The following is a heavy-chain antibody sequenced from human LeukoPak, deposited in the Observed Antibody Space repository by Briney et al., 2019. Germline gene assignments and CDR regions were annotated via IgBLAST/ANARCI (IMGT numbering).Heavy chain of an antibody. CDR1: GFTFSSYA. Sequence: GRSLRLSCAASGFTFSSYAMHWVRQAPGKGLEWVAVISYDGSNKYYADSVKGRFTISRDNSKNTLYLQMNSLRAEDTAVYYCAREGYSPLDYWGQGTLVTVSS. CDR2: ISYDGSNK. CDR3: AREGYSPLDY. V-gene: IGHV3-30*04. J-gene: IGHJ4*02. D-gene: IGHD3-22*01.